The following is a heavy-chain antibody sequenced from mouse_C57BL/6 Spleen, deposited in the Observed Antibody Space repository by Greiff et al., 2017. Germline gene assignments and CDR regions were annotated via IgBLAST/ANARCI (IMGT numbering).Heavy chain of an antibody. CDR2: ISYDGSN. V-gene: IGHV3-6*01. CDR1: GYSITSGYY. Sequence: VQLKQSGPGLVKPSQSLSLTCSVTGYSITSGYYWNWIRQFPGNKLEWMGYISYDGSNNYNPSLKNRISITRDTSKNQFFLKLNSVTTEDTATYYCARYYYGSSPLYAMDYWGQGTSVTVSS. J-gene: IGHJ4*01. D-gene: IGHD1-1*01. CDR3: ARYYYGSSPLYAMDY.